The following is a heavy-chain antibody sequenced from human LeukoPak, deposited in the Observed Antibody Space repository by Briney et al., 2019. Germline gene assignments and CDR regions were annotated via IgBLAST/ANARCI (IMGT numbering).Heavy chain of an antibody. CDR3: ARIIVVVPAAPPSAGWFDP. J-gene: IGHJ5*02. CDR1: GFTFSSYG. Sequence: PGRSLRLSCAASGFTFSSYGMHWVRQAPGKGLEWVAFIRYDGSNKYYADSVKGRFTISRDNSKNTLYLQMNSLRAEDTAVYYCARIIVVVPAAPPSAGWFDPWGQGTLVTVSS. CDR2: IRYDGSNK. D-gene: IGHD2-2*01. V-gene: IGHV3-30*02.